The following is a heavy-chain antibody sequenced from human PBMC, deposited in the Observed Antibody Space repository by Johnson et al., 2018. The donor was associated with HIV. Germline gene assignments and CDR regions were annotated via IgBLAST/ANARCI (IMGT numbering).Heavy chain of an antibody. CDR1: GFIVRSNY. CDR2: IYSGGDT. V-gene: IGHV3-66*01. J-gene: IGHJ3*02. CDR3: ARAPNYYYDSSGYGGAFDI. D-gene: IGHD3-22*01. Sequence: VQLVESGGGLVQPGGSLRLSCAASGFIVRSNYMNWVRQAPGKGLEWVSVIYSGGDTYYSDSVMGRFTISRDNSKNTLYLQMNSLRAEDTAVYYCARAPNYYYDSSGYGGAFDIWGQGTMVTVSS.